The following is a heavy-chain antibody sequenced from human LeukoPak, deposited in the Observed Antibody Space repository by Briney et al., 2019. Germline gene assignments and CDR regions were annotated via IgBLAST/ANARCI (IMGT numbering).Heavy chain of an antibody. CDR2: ISAYNGNT. CDR1: GYTFTSYG. CDR3: AREFTPWSSSRYWFDP. D-gene: IGHD6-13*01. J-gene: IGHJ5*02. Sequence: ASVNVSCKASGYTFTSYGISWVRQAPGQGLEWMGWISAYNGNTNYAQKLQGRVTMTTDTSTSTAYMELRSLRSDDTAVYYCAREFTPWSSSRYWFDPWGQGTLVTVSS. V-gene: IGHV1-18*01.